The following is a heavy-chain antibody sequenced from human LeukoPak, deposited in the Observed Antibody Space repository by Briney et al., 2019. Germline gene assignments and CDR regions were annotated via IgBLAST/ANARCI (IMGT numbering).Heavy chain of an antibody. V-gene: IGHV5-51*01. Sequence: GESLKISCKGSGYSFTSYWIGWVCQMPGKGLEWMGIIYPGDSDTRYSPSFQGQVTISADKSISTAYLQWSSLKASDTAMYYCARAVLRYFDFFDYWGQGTLVTVSS. CDR1: GYSFTSYW. D-gene: IGHD3-9*01. J-gene: IGHJ4*02. CDR2: IYPGDSDT. CDR3: ARAVLRYFDFFDY.